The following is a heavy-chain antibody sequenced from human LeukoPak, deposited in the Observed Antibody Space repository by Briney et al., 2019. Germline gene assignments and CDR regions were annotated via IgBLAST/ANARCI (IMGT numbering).Heavy chain of an antibody. V-gene: IGHV3-9*01. CDR2: ISWNSGSI. CDR1: GFTFDDYA. D-gene: IGHD1-1*01. CDR3: TRDQLTTGAFDI. J-gene: IGHJ3*02. Sequence: GGSLRLSCAASGFTFDDYAMHWVRQAPGKGLEWVSGISWNSGSIGYADSVKGRFTISRDNAKNSLYLQMNSLRAEDTAVYYCTRDQLTTGAFDIWGQGTMVTVSS.